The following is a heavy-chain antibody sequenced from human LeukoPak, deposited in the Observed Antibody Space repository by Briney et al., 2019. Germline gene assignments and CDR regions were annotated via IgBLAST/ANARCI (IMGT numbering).Heavy chain of an antibody. D-gene: IGHD2-15*01. CDR2: ISYGGSNK. CDR3: ARVLQCSGGSCHPYYYYYGMDV. CDR1: GFTFSSYA. V-gene: IGHV3-30-3*01. J-gene: IGHJ6*02. Sequence: GGSLRLSCAASGFTFSSYAMHWVRQAPGKGLEWVAVISYGGSNKYYADSVKGRFTISRDNSKNTLYLQMNSLRAEDTAVYYCARVLQCSGGSCHPYYYYYGMDVWGQGTTVTVSS.